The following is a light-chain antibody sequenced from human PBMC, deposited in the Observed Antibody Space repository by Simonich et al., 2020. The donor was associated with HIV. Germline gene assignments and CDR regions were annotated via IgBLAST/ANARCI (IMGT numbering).Light chain of an antibody. CDR3: QQFYTSVVT. CDR1: QPISNS. V-gene: IGKV1-NL1*01. CDR2: FAS. Sequence: DIQMTQSPSSLSASVGDRITITCRASQPISNSLAWYHQKPGKAPQLLLHFASRLERGGPSRFRGSGSGTDYTLTISSLQPEDFATYYCQQFYTSVVTFGGGTKVEI. J-gene: IGKJ4*01.